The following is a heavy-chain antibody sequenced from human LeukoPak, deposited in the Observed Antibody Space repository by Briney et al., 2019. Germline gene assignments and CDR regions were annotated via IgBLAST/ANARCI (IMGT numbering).Heavy chain of an antibody. Sequence: TSETLSLTCTVSRVSISSGGYYWSWIRQHPGKGLEWIGYIHYSGSTYNNPSLKSRITISIDTTQNRFSLKLTSVTAADTAVYYCARVLVSSSWYIGSVYYYYGMDVWGQGTTVTVSS. D-gene: IGHD6-13*01. CDR1: RVSISSGGYY. CDR2: IHYSGST. J-gene: IGHJ6*02. CDR3: ARVLVSSSWYIGSVYYYYGMDV. V-gene: IGHV4-31*03.